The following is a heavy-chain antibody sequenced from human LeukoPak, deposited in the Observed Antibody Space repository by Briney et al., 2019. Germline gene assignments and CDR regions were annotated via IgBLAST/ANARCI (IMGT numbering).Heavy chain of an antibody. J-gene: IGHJ4*02. Sequence: SETLSLTCAVYGGSFSGYYWSWIRQPPGKGLEWIGSIYYSGSTYYNPSLKSRVTISVDTSKNQFSLKLSSVTAADTAVYYCALYSSSREDDYWGQGTLVTVSS. D-gene: IGHD6-6*01. CDR2: IYYSGST. V-gene: IGHV4-34*01. CDR1: GGSFSGYY. CDR3: ALYSSSREDDY.